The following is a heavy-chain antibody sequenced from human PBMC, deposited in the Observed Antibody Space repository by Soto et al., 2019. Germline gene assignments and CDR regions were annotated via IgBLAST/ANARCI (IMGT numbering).Heavy chain of an antibody. V-gene: IGHV4-39*01. CDR1: GRSISSSSYY. J-gene: IGHJ4*02. Sequence: SETLSLTCTVSGRSISSSSYYWGWIRQPPGKGLEWIGSIYYSGSTYYNPSLKSRVTISVDTSKNQFSLKLSSVTAADTAVYYCARRCTNGVCYATYFDYWGQGTLVTVS. CDR2: IYYSGST. CDR3: ARRCTNGVCYATYFDY. D-gene: IGHD2-8*01.